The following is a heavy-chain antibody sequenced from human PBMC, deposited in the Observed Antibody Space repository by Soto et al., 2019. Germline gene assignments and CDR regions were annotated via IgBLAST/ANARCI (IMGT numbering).Heavy chain of an antibody. CDR3: ARARCSGGSCTLYYGMDV. CDR1: GGTFSSYA. Sequence: QVQLVQSGAEVKKPGSSVKVSCKASGGTFSSYAISWVRQAPGQGLEWMGGIIPIFGTANYAQKFQGRVTITADESTSTAYMELSSLRSEDTAVYYCARARCSGGSCTLYYGMDVWGQGTTVTVSS. J-gene: IGHJ6*02. D-gene: IGHD2-15*01. CDR2: IIPIFGTA. V-gene: IGHV1-69*01.